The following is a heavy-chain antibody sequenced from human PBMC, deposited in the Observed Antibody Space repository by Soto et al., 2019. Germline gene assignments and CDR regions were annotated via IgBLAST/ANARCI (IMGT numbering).Heavy chain of an antibody. CDR1: GYTFTSYD. J-gene: IGHJ4*02. V-gene: IGHV1-8*01. CDR2: MNPNSSNT. CDR3: ARDMVRGVPNPFDY. Sequence: ASVKVSCKASGYTFTSYDINWVRQATGQGLEWMGWMNPNSSNTGYAQKFQGRVTMTRNTSISTAYMELSSLRSEDTAVYYCARDMVRGVPNPFDYWGQGTLVTVSS. D-gene: IGHD3-10*01.